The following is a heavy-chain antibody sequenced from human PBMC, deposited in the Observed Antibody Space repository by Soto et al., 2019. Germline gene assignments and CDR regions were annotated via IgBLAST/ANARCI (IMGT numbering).Heavy chain of an antibody. D-gene: IGHD6-13*01. CDR1: GYTFTSYG. Sequence: ASVKVSCKASGYTFTSYGISWVRQAPGQGLEWMGWISAYNGNTNYAQKLQGRVTMTTDTSTSTAYMELRSLRSDDTAVYYCARDTGIAAAGYNWFDPWGQGTLVTVPS. V-gene: IGHV1-18*01. J-gene: IGHJ5*02. CDR3: ARDTGIAAAGYNWFDP. CDR2: ISAYNGNT.